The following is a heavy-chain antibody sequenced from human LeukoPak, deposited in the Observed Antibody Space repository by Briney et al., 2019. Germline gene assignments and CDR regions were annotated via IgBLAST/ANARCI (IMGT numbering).Heavy chain of an antibody. V-gene: IGHV4-61*01. CDR2: MYSSGST. J-gene: IGHJ5*02. D-gene: IGHD3-22*01. CDR1: GGSVSSGSHY. Sequence: PSGTLSLTCTVSGGSVSSGSHYWSWIRQPPGKELEWIGFMYSSGSTNYNPSLKSRVTISIDTSKNQFSLKLSSVTAADTAVYYCARSYDSSDYRDWFDPWGQGTLVTVSS. CDR3: ARSYDSSDYRDWFDP.